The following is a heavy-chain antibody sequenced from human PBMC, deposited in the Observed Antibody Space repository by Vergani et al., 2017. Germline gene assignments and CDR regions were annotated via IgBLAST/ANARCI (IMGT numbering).Heavy chain of an antibody. CDR3: ARDGAAEYSYGWFDP. CDR1: GYTFTSYG. Sequence: QVQLVQSGAEVKKPGASVKVFCKASGYTFTSYGISWVRQAPGQGLEWMGWISAYNGNTNYAQKLQGRVTMTTDTSTSTAYKELRRLRSDDTAGYYCARDGAAEYSYGWFDPWGQGTLVTVSS. V-gene: IGHV1-18*04. D-gene: IGHD5-18*01. J-gene: IGHJ5*02. CDR2: ISAYNGNT.